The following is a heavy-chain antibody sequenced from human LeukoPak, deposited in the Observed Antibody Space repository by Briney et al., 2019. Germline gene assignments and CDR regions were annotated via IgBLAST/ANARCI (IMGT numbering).Heavy chain of an antibody. CDR2: INPNSGGT. Sequence: ASVKVSCKASGYTFTGYYMHWVRQARGQGLEWMGWINPNSGGTNYAQKFQGRVTMTRDTSISTAYMELSRLRSDDTAVYYCARWGPIAARPRAFDIWGQGTMVTVSS. CDR3: ARWGPIAARPRAFDI. J-gene: IGHJ3*02. D-gene: IGHD6-6*01. V-gene: IGHV1-2*02. CDR1: GYTFTGYY.